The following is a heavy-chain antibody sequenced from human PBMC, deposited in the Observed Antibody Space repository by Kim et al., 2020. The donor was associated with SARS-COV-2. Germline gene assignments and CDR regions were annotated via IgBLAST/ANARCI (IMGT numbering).Heavy chain of an antibody. CDR2: INPSGGST. CDR1: GYTFTSYY. D-gene: IGHD2-2*01. J-gene: IGHJ4*02. V-gene: IGHV1-46*01. Sequence: ASVKVSCKASGYTFTSYYMHWVRQAPGQGLEWMGIINPSGGSTSYAQKFQGRVTMTRDTSTSTVYMELSSLRSEDTAVYYCARDDGYCSSTSCRYFDYWGQGTLVTVSS. CDR3: ARDDGYCSSTSCRYFDY.